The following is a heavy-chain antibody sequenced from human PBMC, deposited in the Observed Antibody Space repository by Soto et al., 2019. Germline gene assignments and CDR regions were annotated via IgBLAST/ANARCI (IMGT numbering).Heavy chain of an antibody. CDR1: GFTFSSYA. J-gene: IGHJ6*02. CDR3: AKGKAAPGTFPAVPPT. D-gene: IGHD6-13*01. CDR2: ISGSGGST. V-gene: IGHV3-23*01. Sequence: EVQLLESGGGLVQPWGSLRLSCAASGFTFSSYAMSWVRQAPGKGLEWVSAISGSGGSTYYADSVKGRFTISRDNSKNTLYLQMNSLRAEDTAVYYCAKGKAAPGTFPAVPPTWGQGTTVTVSS.